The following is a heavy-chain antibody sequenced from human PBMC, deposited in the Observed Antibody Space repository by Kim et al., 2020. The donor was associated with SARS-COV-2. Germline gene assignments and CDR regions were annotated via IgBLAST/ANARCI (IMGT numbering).Heavy chain of an antibody. J-gene: IGHJ6*02. V-gene: IGHV3-53*01. Sequence: KGRFTITRDKSKNTLYLQMNRLRAEDTAVYYCAREMWYYGSGSYPSYGMDVWGQGTTVTVSS. CDR3: AREMWYYGSGSYPSYGMDV. D-gene: IGHD3-10*01.